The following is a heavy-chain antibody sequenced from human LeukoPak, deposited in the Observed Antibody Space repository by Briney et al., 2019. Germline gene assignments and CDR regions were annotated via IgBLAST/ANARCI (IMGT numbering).Heavy chain of an antibody. Sequence: PSETLSLTCTVSGGSISSYYWSWIRQPAGKGLEWIGRIYTSGSTNYNPSFKSRVTMSVDTSKSQFSLQLTSVTAADTAVYYCARHNIASDGARLFDFWGRGTLVAVSS. CDR3: ARHNIASDGARLFDF. J-gene: IGHJ4*02. CDR1: GGSISSYY. V-gene: IGHV4-4*07. CDR2: IYTSGST. D-gene: IGHD4-17*01.